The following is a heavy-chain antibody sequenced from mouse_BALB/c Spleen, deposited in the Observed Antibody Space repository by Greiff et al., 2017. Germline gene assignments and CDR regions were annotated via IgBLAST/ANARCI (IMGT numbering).Heavy chain of an antibody. V-gene: IGHV1-9*01. Sequence: VQLQQPGAELVKPGASVKLSCKASGYTFTSYWIEWVKQRPGHGLEWIGEILPGSGSTNYNEKFKGKATFTADTSSNTAYMQLSSLTSEDSAVYYCARKLPYYAMDYWGQGTSVTVSS. CDR2: ILPGSGST. CDR3: ARKLPYYAMDY. J-gene: IGHJ4*01. CDR1: GYTFTSYW. D-gene: IGHD2-1*01.